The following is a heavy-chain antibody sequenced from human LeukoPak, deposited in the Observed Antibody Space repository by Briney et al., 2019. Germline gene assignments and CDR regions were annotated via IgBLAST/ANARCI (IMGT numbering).Heavy chain of an antibody. Sequence: SETLSLTCAVYGGSFSGYYWSWIRQPPGKGLQWIGEINHSGSTNYNPSLKSRVTISVDTSKNQFSLKLSSVTAADTAVYYCARESPYSSSYYYYYMDVWGKGTTVTVSS. CDR2: INHSGST. CDR3: ARESPYSSSYYYYYMDV. D-gene: IGHD6-13*01. V-gene: IGHV4-34*01. CDR1: GGSFSGYY. J-gene: IGHJ6*03.